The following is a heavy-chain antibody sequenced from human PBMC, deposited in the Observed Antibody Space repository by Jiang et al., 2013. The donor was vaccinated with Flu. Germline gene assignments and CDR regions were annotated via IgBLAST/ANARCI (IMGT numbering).Heavy chain of an antibody. Sequence: GGPTDYAAPVKGRFTISRDDSKNTLYLQMNSLKTEDTAVYYCATAAGSTEQYNWFDPWGQGTLVTVSS. CDR2: GGPT. CDR3: ATAAGSTEQYNWFDP. J-gene: IGHJ5*02. D-gene: IGHD1-7*01. V-gene: IGHV3-15*01.